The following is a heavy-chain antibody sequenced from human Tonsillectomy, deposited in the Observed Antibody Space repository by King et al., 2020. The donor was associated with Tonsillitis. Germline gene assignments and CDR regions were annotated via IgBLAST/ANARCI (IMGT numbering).Heavy chain of an antibody. V-gene: IGHV3-30*04. D-gene: IGHD6-13*01. CDR3: ARGRGAAAGGFDP. J-gene: IGHJ5*02. CDR2: ISYDGRNK. Sequence: VQLVESGGGVVQPGRSLGLSCAASGFTFSSYAMHWVRQAPGKGLEWVALISYDGRNKYYADFVKGRFTISRDNFKNTLYLQMNSLRPEDTAVYYCARGRGAAAGGFDPWGQGTLVTVSS. CDR1: GFTFSSYA.